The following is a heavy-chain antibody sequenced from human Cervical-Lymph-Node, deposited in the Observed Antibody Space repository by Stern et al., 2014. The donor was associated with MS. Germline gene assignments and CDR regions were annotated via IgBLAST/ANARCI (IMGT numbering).Heavy chain of an antibody. D-gene: IGHD5/OR15-5a*01. J-gene: IGHJ6*02. CDR3: ATLYDSSGNYGMEV. Sequence: VQLVESGAQVKKPGSSVKVSCKGSGYTFIRYYIQWVRQAPVQGLEWMGMVNANGGSARYAQKFQGRVTMASDTSTSTVSMELSSLRSEDTAVYYCATLYDSSGNYGMEVWGQGTTVIVSS. CDR1: GYTFIRYY. V-gene: IGHV1-46*01. CDR2: VNANGGSA.